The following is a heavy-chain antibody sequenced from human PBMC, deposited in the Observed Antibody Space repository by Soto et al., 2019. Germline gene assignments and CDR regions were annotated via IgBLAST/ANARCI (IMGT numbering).Heavy chain of an antibody. CDR1: GGTLSSYS. J-gene: IGHJ5*02. CDR2: IIPFLGRT. CDR3: SGTTGSPNSTWFDP. D-gene: IGHD1-1*01. Sequence: QLHLVQSGAEVRKPGSSVKVSCKASGGTLSSYSVTWVRQAPGQGLEWMGRIIPFLGRTNYAQNFQGRVTFTTDMYTLTAYMELCSLRSDETAIYYCSGTTGSPNSTWFDPWGQGTLVIVSS. V-gene: IGHV1-69*02.